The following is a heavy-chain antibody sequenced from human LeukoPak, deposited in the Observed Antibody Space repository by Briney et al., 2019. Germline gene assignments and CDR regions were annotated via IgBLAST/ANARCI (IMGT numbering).Heavy chain of an antibody. CDR1: GFTFSSYW. CDR2: IKQDGSEK. V-gene: IGHV3-7*03. D-gene: IGHD1-14*01. Sequence: PGGSLRLSCAASGFTFSSYWMSWVRQAPGKGLEWVANIKQDGSEKYYVDSVKGRFTISRDNAKNSLYLQMNSLRAEDTALYYCAKDIKDAPTNYYYYGMDVWGQGTTVTVSS. CDR3: AKDIKDAPTNYYYYGMDV. J-gene: IGHJ6*02.